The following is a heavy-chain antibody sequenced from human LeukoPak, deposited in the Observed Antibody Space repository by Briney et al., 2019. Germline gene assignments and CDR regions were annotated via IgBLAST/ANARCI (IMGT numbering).Heavy chain of an antibody. Sequence: ASVKVSCMASGYTFTSYDINWVRQATGQGLEWMGWMNPNSGNTGYAQKLQDRVTLTTDTSTSTAYMELGSLRFDDTAVYYCARAPRRVVVPDVNKWFDPWGQGTRVTVSS. V-gene: IGHV1-8*01. CDR1: GYTFTSYD. J-gene: IGHJ5*02. D-gene: IGHD2-2*01. CDR2: MNPNSGNT. CDR3: ARAPRRVVVPDVNKWFDP.